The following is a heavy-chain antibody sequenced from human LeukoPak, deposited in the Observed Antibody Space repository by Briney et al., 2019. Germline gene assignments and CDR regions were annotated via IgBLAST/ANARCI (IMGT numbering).Heavy chain of an antibody. Sequence: GGSLRLSCTNSGFTFSNHWMAWLRLAPGKGLEWVANIKHDANEKYYLDSVRGRFTISRDNARNSLYLQMNSPRVEDTAVYYCARDVGGGFFDYWGLGTLVTVSS. CDR3: ARDVGGGFFDY. D-gene: IGHD3-16*01. J-gene: IGHJ4*02. V-gene: IGHV3-7*01. CDR1: GFTFSNHW. CDR2: IKHDANEK.